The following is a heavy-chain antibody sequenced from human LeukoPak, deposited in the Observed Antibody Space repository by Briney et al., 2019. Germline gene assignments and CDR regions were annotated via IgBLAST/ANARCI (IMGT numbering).Heavy chain of an antibody. V-gene: IGHV3-23*01. CDR1: GFTFSTYV. CDR3: AKGSGYDTDFDY. D-gene: IGHD3-9*01. J-gene: IGHJ4*02. Sequence: GGSLRLSCATPGFTFSTYVMSWVRQAPGKGLEWISGISDTGDTYYADSVKGRFTISRDNSKNTLYLQMNSLTAEDTAVYYCAKGSGYDTDFDYWGQGTLVTVSS. CDR2: ISDTGDT.